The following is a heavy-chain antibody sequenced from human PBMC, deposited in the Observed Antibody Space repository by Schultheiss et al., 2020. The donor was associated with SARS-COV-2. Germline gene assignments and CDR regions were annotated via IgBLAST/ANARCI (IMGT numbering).Heavy chain of an antibody. D-gene: IGHD6-13*01. CDR2: ISGSGGST. V-gene: IGHV3-23*01. CDR3: ARYSSSDY. CDR1: GFTFSSYA. J-gene: IGHJ4*02. Sequence: GESLKISCAASGFTFSSYAMSWVRQAPGKGLEWVSAISGSGGSTYYADSVKGRFTISIDNSKNTLYLQMNSLRAEDTAVYYCARYSSSDYWGQGTLVTVSS.